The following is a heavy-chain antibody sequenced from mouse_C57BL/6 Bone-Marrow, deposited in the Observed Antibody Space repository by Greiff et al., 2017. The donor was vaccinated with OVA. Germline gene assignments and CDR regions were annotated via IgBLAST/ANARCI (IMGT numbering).Heavy chain of an antibody. CDR3: ARGPSYAMDY. Sequence: VQLQQPGAELVRPGSSVKLSCKASGYTFTSYWMDWVKQRPGQGLEWIGNIYPSDRETHSNQKFKDKATLTVDKSSSTAYMQLSSLTSEDSAVYYCARGPSYAMDYGGQGTSVTVSS. CDR2: IYPSDRET. V-gene: IGHV1-61*01. CDR1: GYTFTSYW. J-gene: IGHJ4*01.